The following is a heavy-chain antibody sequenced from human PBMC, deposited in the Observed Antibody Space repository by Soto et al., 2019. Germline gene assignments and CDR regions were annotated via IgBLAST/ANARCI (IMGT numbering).Heavy chain of an antibody. CDR2: ISSSSSYI. Sequence: GGSLRLSCAASGFTFSSYSMNWVRQAPGKGLEWVSSISSSSSYIYYADSVKGRFTISRDNAKNSLYLQMNSLRAEDTAVYYCARPGYCSSTSCYDPFDYWGQGTLVTVSS. V-gene: IGHV3-21*01. D-gene: IGHD2-2*01. J-gene: IGHJ4*02. CDR1: GFTFSSYS. CDR3: ARPGYCSSTSCYDPFDY.